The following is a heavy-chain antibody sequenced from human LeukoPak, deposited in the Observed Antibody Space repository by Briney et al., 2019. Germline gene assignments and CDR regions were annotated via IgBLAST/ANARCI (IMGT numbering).Heavy chain of an antibody. CDR2: IFSGGIT. V-gene: IGHV3-53*01. D-gene: IGHD2-15*01. Sequence: GGSLRLSCAASGFTFSTYSMNWLRLAPGKGLEWVSVIFSGGITYYADSVKGRFTISRDNSKNTLYLQMNSLRAEDTAVYYCARWEVVAATLFNPRSYYYYGMDVWGQGTTVTVSS. CDR1: GFTFSTYS. J-gene: IGHJ6*02. CDR3: ARWEVVAATLFNPRSYYYYGMDV.